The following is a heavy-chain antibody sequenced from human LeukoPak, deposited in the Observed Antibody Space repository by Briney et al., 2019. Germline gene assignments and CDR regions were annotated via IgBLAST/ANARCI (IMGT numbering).Heavy chain of an antibody. CDR1: GLTFSSYS. D-gene: IGHD3/OR15-3a*01. CDR3: AGVGGLVINY. Sequence: GGSLRLSCAASGLTFSSYSMNWVRQAPGKGLEWVSSISSSSSYIYYADSVKGRFTISRDNAKNSLYLQMNSQRAEDTAVYYCAGVGGLVINYWGQGTLVTVSS. V-gene: IGHV3-21*01. CDR2: ISSSSSYI. J-gene: IGHJ4*02.